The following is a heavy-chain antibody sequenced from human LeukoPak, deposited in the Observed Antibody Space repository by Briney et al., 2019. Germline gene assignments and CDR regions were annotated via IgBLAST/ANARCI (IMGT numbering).Heavy chain of an antibody. CDR1: GYTFTSYD. Sequence: ASVKVSCEASGYTFTSYDINWVRQATGQGLEWMGWMNPNSGNTGYAQKFQGRVTITRNTSISTAYMELSSLRSDDTAVYYCARSRGAAALDYWAREPWSPSPQ. V-gene: IGHV1-8*03. J-gene: IGHJ4*02. CDR3: ARSRGAAALDY. D-gene: IGHD6-13*01. CDR2: MNPNSGNT.